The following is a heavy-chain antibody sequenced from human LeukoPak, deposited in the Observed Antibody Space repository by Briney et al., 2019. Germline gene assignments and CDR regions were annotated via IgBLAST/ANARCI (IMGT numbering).Heavy chain of an antibody. CDR1: GYSISSGYY. D-gene: IGHD3-10*01. CDR3: ARVRGSGSYKNFDY. V-gene: IGHV4-38-2*01. CDR2: IYHSGST. J-gene: IGHJ4*02. Sequence: SETLSLTCAVSGYSISSGYYWGWIRQPPGKGLEWIGSIYHSGSTYYNPSLKSRVTISVDTSKNQFSLKLSSVTAADTAVYYCARVRGSGSYKNFDYWGQGTLVTVSS.